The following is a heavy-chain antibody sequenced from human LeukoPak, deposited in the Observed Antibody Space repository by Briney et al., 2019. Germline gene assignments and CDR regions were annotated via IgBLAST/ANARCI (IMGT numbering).Heavy chain of an antibody. CDR3: AKDWRGYSYGYTDY. J-gene: IGHJ4*02. Sequence: KAGGSLRLSCAASGFTFSSYAMSWVRQAPGKGLEWVSAISGGGGSTYYADSVKGRFTISRDNSKNTLYLQMNSLRAEDTAVYYCAKDWRGYSYGYTDYWGQGTLVTVSS. D-gene: IGHD5-18*01. V-gene: IGHV3-23*01. CDR1: GFTFSSYA. CDR2: ISGGGGST.